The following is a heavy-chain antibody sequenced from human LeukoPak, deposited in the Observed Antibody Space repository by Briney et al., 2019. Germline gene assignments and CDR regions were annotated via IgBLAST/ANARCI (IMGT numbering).Heavy chain of an antibody. D-gene: IGHD2-2*01. CDR2: IIPIFGTA. CDR3: ARDRRGFGYCSSTSCYGFDY. CDR1: GGTFSSYA. V-gene: IGHV1-69*01. J-gene: IGHJ4*02. Sequence: ASVKVSCKASGGTFSSYAISWVRQAPGQGLEWVGGIIPIFGTANYAQKFQGRVTITADESTSTAYMELSSLRSEDTAVYYCARDRRGFGYCSSTSCYGFDYWGQGTLVTVSS.